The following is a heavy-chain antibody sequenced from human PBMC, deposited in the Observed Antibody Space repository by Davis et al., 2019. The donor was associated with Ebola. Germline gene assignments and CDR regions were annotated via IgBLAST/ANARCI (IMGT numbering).Heavy chain of an antibody. CDR1: GDSIRNSY. J-gene: IGHJ4*02. CDR2: IFYRGST. D-gene: IGHD2/OR15-2a*01. CDR3: AREVSSDENIYIDH. V-gene: IGHV4-59*01. Sequence: SETLSLTCTVSGDSIRNSYWSWIRQSPGKGLEWLGYIFYRGSTSYTPSLKSRVTISADTSQNQFSLKMTSVTAADTAIYYCAREVSSDENIYIDHWGQGTLVTVSS.